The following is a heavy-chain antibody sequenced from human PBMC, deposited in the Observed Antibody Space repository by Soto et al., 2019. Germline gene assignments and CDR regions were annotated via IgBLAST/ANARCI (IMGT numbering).Heavy chain of an antibody. D-gene: IGHD3-10*01. V-gene: IGHV1-69*02. CDR1: GDTFSFYT. Sequence: QVQMVQSGAEVKKPGSSVKVSCKASGDTFSFYTINWVRQAPGLGLEWMGRVNPILSMSNYAQKFQGRVTMTADMSTRTAYMELRSLRSEDVALPYCSTRYCSMYRTFDYWGQGALATVSS. CDR2: VNPILSMS. J-gene: IGHJ4*02. CDR3: STRYCSMYRTFDY.